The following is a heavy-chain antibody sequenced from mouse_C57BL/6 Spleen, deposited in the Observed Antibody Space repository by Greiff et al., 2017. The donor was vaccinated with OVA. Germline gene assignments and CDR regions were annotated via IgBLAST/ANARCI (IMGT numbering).Heavy chain of an antibody. CDR1: GFNIKNTY. Sequence: EVQLQQSVAELVRPGASVKLSCTASGFNIKNTYMHWVKQRPEQGLEWIGRIDPANGNTKYAPKFQGKATITAATSSNTAYLQLSSLTAEDTAIYDCARQDWDGAWFAYWGQGTLVTVSA. J-gene: IGHJ3*01. V-gene: IGHV14-3*01. D-gene: IGHD4-1*01. CDR3: ARQDWDGAWFAY. CDR2: IDPANGNT.